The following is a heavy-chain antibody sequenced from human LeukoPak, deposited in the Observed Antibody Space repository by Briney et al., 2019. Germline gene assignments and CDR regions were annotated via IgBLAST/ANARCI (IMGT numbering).Heavy chain of an antibody. J-gene: IGHJ4*02. CDR3: ARDRAMTYDYVWGSYRYPKDY. D-gene: IGHD3-16*02. V-gene: IGHV1-46*03. CDR2: INPSGGST. Sequence: ASVKVSCKASGYTFTSYYMHWVRQAPGQGLEWMGIINPSGGSTSYAQKFQGRVTMTRDTSTSTVYMEPSSLRSEDTAVYYCARDRAMTYDYVWGSYRYPKDYWGQGTLVTVSS. CDR1: GYTFTSYY.